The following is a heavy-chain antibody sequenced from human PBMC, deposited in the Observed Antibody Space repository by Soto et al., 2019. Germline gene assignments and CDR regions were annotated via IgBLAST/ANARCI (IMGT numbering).Heavy chain of an antibody. CDR2: INPNSGGT. CDR1: GYTFTGYY. CDR3: ARWGEARIAAAGHYYYDYGMEV. V-gene: IGHV1-2*04. J-gene: IGHJ6*02. D-gene: IGHD6-13*01. Sequence: QVQLVQSGAEVKKPGASVKVSCKASGYTFTGYYMHWVRQAPGQGLEWMGWINPNSGGTNYAQKFQDWVTMTRDTSISTAYIELSRLRSEDTAVYYCARWGEARIAAAGHYYYDYGMEVCGQGTTVTVSS.